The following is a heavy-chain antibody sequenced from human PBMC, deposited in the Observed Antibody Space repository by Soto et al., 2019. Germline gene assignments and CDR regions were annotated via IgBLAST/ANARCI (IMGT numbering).Heavy chain of an antibody. J-gene: IGHJ4*02. Sequence: EVQLVESGGVVVQHGGSLRLSCAASGFTFDDHAMHWVRQAPGKGLEWVSLITRDGATTYYADSVKGRFSISRDNSRNSLYLQMNSLRPDDTAFYFCAKDGGYSDSWFGYSDYWGQGTLVTVSS. CDR1: GFTFDDHA. CDR2: ITRDGATT. D-gene: IGHD6-13*01. CDR3: AKDGGYSDSWFGYSDY. V-gene: IGHV3-43D*04.